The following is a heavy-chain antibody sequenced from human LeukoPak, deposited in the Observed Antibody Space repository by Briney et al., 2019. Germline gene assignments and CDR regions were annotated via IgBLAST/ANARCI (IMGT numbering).Heavy chain of an antibody. CDR3: ATGGRSGVAFES. CDR1: GFSDSSYY. Sequence: GGSLRLSCSASGFSDSSYYMSWIRQAPGKGLEWVSLIYSGGSKYYADSVMGRCTISRDKSNNTLYLQMSSLRADDTAVYYCATGGRSGVAFESWGQGTLVTVSS. CDR2: IYSGGSK. J-gene: IGHJ4*02. V-gene: IGHV3-53*01. D-gene: IGHD2-15*01.